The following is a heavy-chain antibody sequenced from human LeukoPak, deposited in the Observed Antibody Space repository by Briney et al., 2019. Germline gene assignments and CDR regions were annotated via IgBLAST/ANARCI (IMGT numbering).Heavy chain of an antibody. V-gene: IGHV3-11*05. J-gene: IGHJ4*02. Sequence: PGGSLRLSCVVSGLTFSSYSMSWVRQAPGKGLEWVSCIGSSSSYTNYADSVKGRFTISRDNAKNSLYLQMDGLRAEDTAVYYCARDRGAVAATWFDYWGQGTLVTVSS. CDR2: IGSSSSYT. CDR1: GLTFSSYS. CDR3: ARDRGAVAATWFDY. D-gene: IGHD6-19*01.